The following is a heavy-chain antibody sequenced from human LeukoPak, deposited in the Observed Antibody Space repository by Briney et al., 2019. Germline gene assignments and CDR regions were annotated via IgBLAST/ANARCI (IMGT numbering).Heavy chain of an antibody. CDR1: GGSISSYY. CDR2: IYYSGST. CDR3: ARLTGQQLADY. J-gene: IGHJ4*02. D-gene: IGHD6-13*01. V-gene: IGHV4-59*08. Sequence: PSETLSLTCTVSGGSISSYYWSWIRQPPGKGLEWIGYIYYSGSTNYNPSLKSRVTISVDTSKNQFSLKLSSVTAADTAVYYRARLTGQQLADYWGQGTLVTVSS.